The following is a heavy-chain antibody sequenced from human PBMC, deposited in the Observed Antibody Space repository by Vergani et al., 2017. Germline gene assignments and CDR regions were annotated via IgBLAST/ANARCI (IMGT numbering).Heavy chain of an antibody. J-gene: IGHJ4*02. CDR1: GGSISSYY. CDR2: IYYSGST. V-gene: IGHV4-59*01. CDR3: ARGGDSSGYYNLFDY. Sequence: QVQLQESGPGLVKPSETLSLTCTVSGGSISSYYWSWIRQPPGKGLEWIGYIYYSGSTNYNPSLKSRVTISVDTSKTQFSLKLSSVTAADTAVYYCARGGDSSGYYNLFDYWGQGTLVTVSS. D-gene: IGHD3-22*01.